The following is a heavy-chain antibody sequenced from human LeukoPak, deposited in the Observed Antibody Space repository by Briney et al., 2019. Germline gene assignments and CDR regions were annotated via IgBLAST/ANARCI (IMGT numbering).Heavy chain of an antibody. CDR2: IRYDGSNK. V-gene: IGHV3-30*02. Sequence: GGSLRLSCAASGFTFSSYGMHWVRQAPGKGLEWVAFIRYDGSNKYYADSVKGRFTISRDNSKNTLYLQMNSLRAEDTAVYYCAKDPGYSNYPYYFDYWGQGTLVTVSS. J-gene: IGHJ4*02. CDR1: GFTFSSYG. D-gene: IGHD4-11*01. CDR3: AKDPGYSNYPYYFDY.